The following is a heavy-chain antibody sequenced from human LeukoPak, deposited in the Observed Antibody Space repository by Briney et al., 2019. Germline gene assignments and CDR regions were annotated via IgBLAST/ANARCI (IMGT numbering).Heavy chain of an antibody. Sequence: ASVKVSFKASGYTFTGYYMHWVRQAPGQGLEWMGWINPNSGGTNYAQKFQGRVTMTRDTSISTAYMELSRLRSDDTAVYYCARDLGGGFYYDSSGYYDYWGQGTLVTVSS. V-gene: IGHV1-2*02. CDR1: GYTFTGYY. D-gene: IGHD3-22*01. J-gene: IGHJ4*02. CDR3: ARDLGGGFYYDSSGYYDY. CDR2: INPNSGGT.